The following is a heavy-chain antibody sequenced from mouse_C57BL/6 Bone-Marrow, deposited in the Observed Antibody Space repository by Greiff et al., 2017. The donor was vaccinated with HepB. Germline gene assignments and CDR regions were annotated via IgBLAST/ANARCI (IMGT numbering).Heavy chain of an antibody. CDR1: GFTFSDYY. CDR3: ARGGLRFAY. D-gene: IGHD2-13*01. CDR2: ISNGGGST. Sequence: EVKLMESGGGLVQPGGSLKLSCAASGFTFSDYYMYWVRQTPEKRLEWVAYISNGGGSTYYPDTVKGRFTISRDNAKNTLYLQMSRLKSEDTAMYYCARGGLRFAYWGQGTLVTVSA. J-gene: IGHJ3*01. V-gene: IGHV5-12*01.